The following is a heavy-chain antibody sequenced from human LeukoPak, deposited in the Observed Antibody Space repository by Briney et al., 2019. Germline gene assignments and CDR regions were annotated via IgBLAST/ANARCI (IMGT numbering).Heavy chain of an antibody. V-gene: IGHV1-2*04. D-gene: IGHD6-13*01. J-gene: IGHJ6*02. CDR3: ARGIAAAEAYYYGMDV. Sequence: ASVKVSCEASGYTFTGYYMHWVRQAPGQGLEWMGWINPNSGGTNYAQKFQGWVTMTRDTSISTAYMELSRLRSDDTAVYYCARGIAAAEAYYYGMDVWGQGTTVTVSS. CDR1: GYTFTGYY. CDR2: INPNSGGT.